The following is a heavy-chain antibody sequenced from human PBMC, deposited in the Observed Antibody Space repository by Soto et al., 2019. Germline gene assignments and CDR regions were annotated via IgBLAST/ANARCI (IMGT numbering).Heavy chain of an antibody. CDR1: EFTFSTYW. D-gene: IGHD4-4*01. CDR2: IMSDGSNT. V-gene: IGHV3-74*01. CDR3: ARAKGNSGAFDI. J-gene: IGHJ3*02. Sequence: GGSLRLSCAAFEFTFSTYWMHWVRQAPGKGLVWVSRIMSDGSNTDYADSVRGRFTVSRDNARNTLYLHMNSLRAEDTGLYYCARAKGNSGAFDIWGQGTMVTV.